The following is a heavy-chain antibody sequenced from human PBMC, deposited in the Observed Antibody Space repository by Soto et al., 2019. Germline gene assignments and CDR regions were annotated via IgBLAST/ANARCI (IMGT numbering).Heavy chain of an antibody. J-gene: IGHJ4*02. CDR1: GFTFSSYG. CDR3: ARVSEGGSYYGGLDY. CDR2: IWYDGSNK. V-gene: IGHV3-33*01. Sequence: QVQLVESGGGVVQPGRSLRLSCAASGFTFSSYGMHWFRQAPGKGLEWVAVIWYDGSNKYYADSVKGRFTISRDNSKNTLYLQMNSLRAEDTAVYYCARVSEGGSYYGGLDYWGQGTLVTVSS. D-gene: IGHD1-26*01.